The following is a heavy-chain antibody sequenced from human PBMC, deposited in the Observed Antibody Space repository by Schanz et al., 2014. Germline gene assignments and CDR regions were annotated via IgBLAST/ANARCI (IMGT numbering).Heavy chain of an antibody. CDR3: ARGGYSSGWYDRDIAHFDY. CDR1: GYTFTTYY. CDR2: INPSGGST. V-gene: IGHV1-46*01. Sequence: QVQLVQSGAEVKKPGASVKVSCKASGYTFTTYYMLWVRQAPGQGLEWMGIINPSGGSTRYGQKLQGRVTMTADTSTSTAYMELRSLRSDDTAVYYGARGGYSSGWYDRDIAHFDYWGQGTLVTVSS. J-gene: IGHJ4*02. D-gene: IGHD6-19*01.